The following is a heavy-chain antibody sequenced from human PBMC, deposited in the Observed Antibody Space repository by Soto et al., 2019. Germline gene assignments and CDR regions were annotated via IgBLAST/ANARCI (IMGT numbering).Heavy chain of an antibody. CDR3: ARGRRQIGNGRAAAGYFDY. CDR2: IYPGDSDT. CDR1: GYSFTSYW. D-gene: IGHD6-13*01. Sequence: GESLKISCKGSGYSFTSYWIGWVRQMPGKGLEWMGIIYPGDSDTRYSPSFQGQVTISADKSISTAYLQWSSLKASDTAMYYCARGRRQIGNGRAAAGYFDYWGQGTLATV. J-gene: IGHJ4*02. V-gene: IGHV5-51*01.